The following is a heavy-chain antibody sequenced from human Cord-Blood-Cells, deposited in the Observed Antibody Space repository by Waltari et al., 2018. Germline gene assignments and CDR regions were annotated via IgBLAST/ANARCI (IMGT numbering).Heavy chain of an antibody. CDR1: GGSFSGYY. CDR3: ATPGSYDSSGYYYNAFDI. J-gene: IGHJ3*02. CDR2: INHSGST. D-gene: IGHD3-22*01. Sequence: QVQLQQWGAGLLKPSETLSLTCAVYGGSFSGYYWSWIRQPPGKGLGWIGEINHSGSTNYNPSLKSRVTISVDTSKKQFSLKLSSVTAADTAVYYCATPGSYDSSGYYYNAFDIWGQGTMVTVSS. V-gene: IGHV4-34*01.